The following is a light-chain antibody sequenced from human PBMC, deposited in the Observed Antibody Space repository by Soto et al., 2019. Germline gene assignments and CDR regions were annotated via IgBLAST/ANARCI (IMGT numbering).Light chain of an antibody. J-gene: IGKJ4*01. CDR3: QQYYNTPLT. Sequence: EIVMTQSPVTLSVFLGERATLSCRASQSVSINLAWYQQKAGQAPRLLIYGASTRATGIPARFSGSGSGTEFTLTISGLQSEDFAVYYCQQYYNTPLTFGGGTKVEI. V-gene: IGKV3D-15*01. CDR1: QSVSIN. CDR2: GAS.